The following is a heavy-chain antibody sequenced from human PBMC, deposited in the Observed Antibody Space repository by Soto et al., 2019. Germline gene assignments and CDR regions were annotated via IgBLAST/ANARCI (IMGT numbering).Heavy chain of an antibody. CDR3: AKNIGSSSGFDY. CDR2: ISGGGDST. D-gene: IGHD6-6*01. Sequence: EVQVLESGGGLVQPGGSLRLSCAATGFTFSNHAMNWVRQAPGKGLEWVSGISGGGDSTRYADSVKARFTISRDNTENTLYLQMYSLRADDTAIYYCAKNIGSSSGFDYWGQGTLVTVSS. J-gene: IGHJ4*02. CDR1: GFTFSNHA. V-gene: IGHV3-23*01.